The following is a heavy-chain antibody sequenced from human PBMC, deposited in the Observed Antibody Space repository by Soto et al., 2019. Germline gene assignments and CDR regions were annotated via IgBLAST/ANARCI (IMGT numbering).Heavy chain of an antibody. J-gene: IGHJ5*01. D-gene: IGHD7-27*01. CDR2: IYKSATT. CDR1: GDSISNLDYF. V-gene: IGHV4-30-4*01. CDR3: ARGRYCLTGRCFPNWFDS. Sequence: SETLSLTCSVSGDSISNLDYFWAWIRQPPGQALEYIGYIYKSATTYYNPSFESRVASSVDTSKSQFSLNVTSVTAADTAVYFCARGRYCLTGRCFPNWFDSWGQGALVTVSS.